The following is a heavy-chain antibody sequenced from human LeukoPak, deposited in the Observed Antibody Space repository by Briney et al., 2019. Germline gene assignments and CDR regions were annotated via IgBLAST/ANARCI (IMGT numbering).Heavy chain of an antibody. CDR2: TRSDSSNT. V-gene: IGHV3-23*01. CDR1: GFIFGSYA. Sequence: GGSLRLSCAASGFIFGSYAINWVRQAPGKGLEWVSATRSDSSNTYYADSVKGRFTISRDNSKNTLFPQMNSLRAEDTALYYCARGLVGALLHALDFWGLGTLVTVSS. D-gene: IGHD1-26*01. J-gene: IGHJ3*01. CDR3: ARGLVGALLHALDF.